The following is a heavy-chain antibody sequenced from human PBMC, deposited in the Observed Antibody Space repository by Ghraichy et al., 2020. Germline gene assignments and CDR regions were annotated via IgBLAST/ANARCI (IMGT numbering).Heavy chain of an antibody. CDR2: MNPNSGNT. CDR1: GYTFTSYD. CDR3: ARTLRGEAYDSSGYYYPHRPIDY. Sequence: ASVKVSCKASGYTFTSYDINWVRQATGQGLEWMGWMNPNSGNTGYAQKFQGRVTMTRNTSISTAYMELSSLRSEDTAVYYCARTLRGEAYDSSGYYYPHRPIDYWGQGTLVTVSS. D-gene: IGHD3-22*01. J-gene: IGHJ4*02. V-gene: IGHV1-8*01.